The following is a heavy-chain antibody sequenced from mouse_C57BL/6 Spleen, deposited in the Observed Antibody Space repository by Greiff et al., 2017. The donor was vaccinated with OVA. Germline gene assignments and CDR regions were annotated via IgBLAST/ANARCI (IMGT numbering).Heavy chain of an antibody. V-gene: IGHV1-50*01. Sequence: QVQLQQPGAELVKPGASVKLSCKASGYTFTSYWMQWVKQRPGQGLEWIGEIDPSDSYTNYNQKFKGKATLTVDTSSSTAYMQLSSLTSEDSAVYYCARGGGSTSLDYWGQGTTLTVSS. CDR2: IDPSDSYT. CDR1: GYTFTSYW. CDR3: ARGGGSTSLDY. J-gene: IGHJ2*01. D-gene: IGHD1-1*01.